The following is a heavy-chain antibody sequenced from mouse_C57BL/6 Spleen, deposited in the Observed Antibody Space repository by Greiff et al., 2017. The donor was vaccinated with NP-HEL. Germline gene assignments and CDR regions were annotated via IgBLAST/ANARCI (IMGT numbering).Heavy chain of an antibody. CDR3: ARSSLYYDYGRGAMDY. CDR1: GYTFSSYW. Sequence: VNLVESGAELAKPGASVKLSCKASGYTFSSYWMHWVKQRPGQGLEWIGYINPSSGYTKYNQKFKDKATLTADKSSSTAYMQLSSLTYEDSAVYYCARSSLYYDYGRGAMDYWGQGTSVTVSS. D-gene: IGHD2-4*01. V-gene: IGHV1-7*01. CDR2: INPSSGYT. J-gene: IGHJ4*01.